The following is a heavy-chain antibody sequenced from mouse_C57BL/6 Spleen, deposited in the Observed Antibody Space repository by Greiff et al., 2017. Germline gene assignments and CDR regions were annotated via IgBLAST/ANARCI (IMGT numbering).Heavy chain of an antibody. D-gene: IGHD2-12*01. CDR2: IYPGDGDT. J-gene: IGHJ3*01. CDR1: GYAFSSSW. CDR3: AASNDEGC. V-gene: IGHV1-82*01. Sequence: VQLQQSGPELVKPGASVKISCKASGYAFSSSWMNWVKQRPGKGLEWIGRIYPGDGDTNYNGKFKGKATLTADKSSCTAYMQLSSLSSEDSAVYFCAASNDEGCWGQGTLVTVSA.